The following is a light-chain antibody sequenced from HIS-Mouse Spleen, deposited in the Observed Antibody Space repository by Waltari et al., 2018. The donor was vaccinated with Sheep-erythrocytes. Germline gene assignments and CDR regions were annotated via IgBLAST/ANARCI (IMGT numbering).Light chain of an antibody. CDR2: DVS. CDR3: CSYAGSYNHV. J-gene: IGLJ1*01. Sequence: QSALTQTRSVSGPPGQSVPISSTAPSSDVGCYDYVSWYQHHPGKAPKLMIYDVSKRPSGVPDRFSGSKSGNTASLTISGLQAEDEADYYCCSYAGSYNHVFATGTKVTVL. V-gene: IGLV2-11*01. CDR1: SSDVGCYDY.